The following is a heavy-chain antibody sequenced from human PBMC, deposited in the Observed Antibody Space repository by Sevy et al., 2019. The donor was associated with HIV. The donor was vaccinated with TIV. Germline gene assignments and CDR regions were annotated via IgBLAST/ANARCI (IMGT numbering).Heavy chain of an antibody. J-gene: IGHJ2*01. Sequence: GGSLRLSCAASGLTFNDYYMSWIRQSPGKGLEWLSYISDRGTTIYYADSVKGRLTIFRENAKSLMYLQMNSLKTEDTAIYYCAREWEWRYFDFWGRGTLITVSS. CDR2: ISDRGTTI. D-gene: IGHD1-26*01. CDR1: GLTFNDYY. V-gene: IGHV3-11*01. CDR3: AREWEWRYFDF.